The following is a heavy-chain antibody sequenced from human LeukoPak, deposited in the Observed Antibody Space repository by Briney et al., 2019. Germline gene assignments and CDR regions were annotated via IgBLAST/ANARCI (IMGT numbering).Heavy chain of an antibody. V-gene: IGHV3-30*18. D-gene: IGHD3-22*01. J-gene: IGHJ4*02. CDR3: AKGPTEYYYDSGGYFKY. CDR1: GVSFSIYG. CDR2: ISYDGSKK. Sequence: GGSLRLSCAASGVSFSIYGIHWVRQAPGKGLEWVAFISYDGSKKDYADSVKGRFTISRDNSKNTLYLQMNRLKSEDTATYYCAKGPTEYYYDSGGYFKYWGQGTLVTVSS.